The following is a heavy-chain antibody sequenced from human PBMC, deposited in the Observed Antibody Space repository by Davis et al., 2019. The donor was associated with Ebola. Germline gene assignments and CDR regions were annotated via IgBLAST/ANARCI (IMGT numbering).Heavy chain of an antibody. CDR2: IKQDGSET. CDR3: ARSFSGYFDL. J-gene: IGHJ2*01. Sequence: PGGSLRLSCAASGFTFRTYWMSWVRQAPGKGLEWVANIKQDGSETYHVDSVRGRFTTSRDNANNSLYLQMNSLRADDTAVYYCARSFSGYFDLWGRGTLVTVSS. V-gene: IGHV3-7*03. D-gene: IGHD1-14*01. CDR1: GFTFRTYW.